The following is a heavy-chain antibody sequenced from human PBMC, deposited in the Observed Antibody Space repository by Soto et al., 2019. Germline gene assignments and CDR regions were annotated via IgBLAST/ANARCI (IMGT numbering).Heavy chain of an antibody. V-gene: IGHV1-18*01. J-gene: IGHJ4*02. Sequence: QVQLVQSGGEVKKPGASVKVSCKASGYRFSRYGINWVRQAPGQGLEWMGWISTYDGNTQYAPKFQARVTMTTDTSTNTAYLEMSSLTSDDTVVYYCEREEDDETLMIVLLPGDYWCQGPLVYASS. D-gene: IGHD3-16*01. CDR3: EREEDDETLMIVLLPGDY. CDR2: ISTYDGNT. CDR1: GYRFSRYG.